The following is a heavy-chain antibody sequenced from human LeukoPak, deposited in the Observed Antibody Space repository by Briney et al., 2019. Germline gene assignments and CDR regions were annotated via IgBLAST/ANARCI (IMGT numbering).Heavy chain of an antibody. Sequence: PGGSLRLSCAASGFTFSNYWMSWVRQAPGKGLEWVANIKQDGSEKYYVDSVKGRFTISRDNAKNSLYLQMNSLRAEDTAMYYCARDTRMNTVGATRGFDYWGQGTLVTVSS. D-gene: IGHD1-26*01. V-gene: IGHV3-7*01. CDR2: IKQDGSEK. CDR3: ARDTRMNTVGATRGFDY. J-gene: IGHJ4*02. CDR1: GFTFSNYW.